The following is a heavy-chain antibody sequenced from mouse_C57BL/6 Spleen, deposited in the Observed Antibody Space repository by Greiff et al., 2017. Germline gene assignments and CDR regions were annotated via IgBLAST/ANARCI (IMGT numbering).Heavy chain of an antibody. Sequence: VQLQQSGAELVRPGASVKLSCTASGFNFKDDYMHWVKQRPEQGLEWIGWIDPESGDTDYASKFQGKATITADTSSNTTYLHLSSLTSEDTAAYYCTTARDYDGGAWFAYWGQGTLVTVSA. CDR3: TTARDYDGGAWFAY. CDR2: IDPESGDT. D-gene: IGHD2-4*01. CDR1: GFNFKDDY. J-gene: IGHJ3*01. V-gene: IGHV14-4*01.